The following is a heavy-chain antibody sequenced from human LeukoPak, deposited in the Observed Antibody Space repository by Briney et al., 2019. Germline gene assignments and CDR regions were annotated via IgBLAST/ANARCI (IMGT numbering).Heavy chain of an antibody. CDR1: GFTFSRHG. CDR2: IKQDGSDN. CDR3: ARGLRDNSGYRPFGD. V-gene: IGHV3-7*01. J-gene: IGHJ4*02. D-gene: IGHD3-22*01. Sequence: GGTLRLSCAASGFTFSRHGMSWVRQAPGKGLEWVANIKQDGSDNYYVDSVKGRFTISRDNAKNSLYLQMNSLRVEDTAVYYCARGLRDNSGYRPFGDWGQGALVTVSS.